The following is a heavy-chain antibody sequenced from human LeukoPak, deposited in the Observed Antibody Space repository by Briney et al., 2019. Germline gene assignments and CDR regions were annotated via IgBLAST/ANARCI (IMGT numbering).Heavy chain of an antibody. CDR3: AKGLFGVVIMVCDY. D-gene: IGHD3-3*01. Sequence: GRSLRLSCAASGFTFSSYGMHWVRQAPGKGLEWVAVISYDGSNKYYADSVKGRFTISRDNSKNTLYLQMNSLRAEDTAVYYCAKGLFGVVIMVCDYWGQGTLVTVSS. V-gene: IGHV3-30*18. CDR2: ISYDGSNK. CDR1: GFTFSSYG. J-gene: IGHJ4*02.